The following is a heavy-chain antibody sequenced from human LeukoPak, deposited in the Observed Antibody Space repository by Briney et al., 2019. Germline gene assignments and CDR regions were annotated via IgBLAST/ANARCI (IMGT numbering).Heavy chain of an antibody. Sequence: ASVKVSCKASGYTFTRYYMHWVRQAPGQGLEWMGIINPSGGSTSYEQKFQGRVTMTRDMSTSTVYMELSSLRSEDTAVYYCARAGSSTSFGDYYYMDVWGKGTTVTVSS. CDR3: ARAGSSTSFGDYYYMDV. J-gene: IGHJ6*03. CDR1: GYTFTRYY. V-gene: IGHV1-46*01. D-gene: IGHD2-2*01. CDR2: INPSGGST.